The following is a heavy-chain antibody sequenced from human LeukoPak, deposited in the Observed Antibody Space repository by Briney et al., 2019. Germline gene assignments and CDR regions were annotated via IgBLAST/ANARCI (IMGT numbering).Heavy chain of an antibody. J-gene: IGHJ4*02. D-gene: IGHD1-1*01. CDR2: ISGGGGNT. V-gene: IGHV3-23*01. Sequence: GGSLRLYCAASGFTFTSYAMTWVRQAPGKGLEWVSGISGGGGNTYYADSVKGRFTISRDNTKNTLYLQMNSLRAEDTAVYYCAKAPTTAMTRDFDYWGQGTLVTVSS. CDR3: AKAPTTAMTRDFDY. CDR1: GFTFTSYA.